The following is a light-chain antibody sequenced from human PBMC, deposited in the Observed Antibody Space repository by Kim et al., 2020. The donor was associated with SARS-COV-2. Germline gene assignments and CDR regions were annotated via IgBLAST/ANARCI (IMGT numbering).Light chain of an antibody. V-gene: IGKV1-33*01. CDR2: DAS. CDR3: QQYESLPPT. Sequence: SASVGDRVTITCQASQDISNYLNWYQQKPGKAPKLLIYDASNLETGVPSRFSGSESGTDFTLTISSLQPEDIATYYCQQYESLPPTFGQGTKLEI. J-gene: IGKJ2*01. CDR1: QDISNY.